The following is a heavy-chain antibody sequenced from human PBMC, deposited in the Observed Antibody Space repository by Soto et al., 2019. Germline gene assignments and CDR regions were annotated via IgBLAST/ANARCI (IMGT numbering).Heavy chain of an antibody. D-gene: IGHD1-26*01. CDR1: GYTFTTSG. V-gene: IGHV1-18*01. J-gene: IGHJ6*02. Sequence: QVQLVQSGPEVRKPGASVKVSCEASGYTFTTSGISWVRQVPGQGLEWMGWISTYNGDTNSAQNFQGRVLXPXAXSXXTAYMELMSLKSDDTAVYYCARQGSWPYYYYGLDVWGQGTTVTVSS. CDR3: ARQGSWPYYYYGLDV. CDR2: ISTYNGDT.